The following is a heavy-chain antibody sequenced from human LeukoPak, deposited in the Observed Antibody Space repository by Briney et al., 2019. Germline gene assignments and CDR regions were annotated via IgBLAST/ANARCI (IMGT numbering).Heavy chain of an antibody. V-gene: IGHV3-23*01. CDR1: GFTFTTNA. J-gene: IGHJ4*02. D-gene: IGHD5-12*01. CDR3: AKCGNSGCHLIDY. CDR2: TSGRTGAT. Sequence: GGSLRLSCAASGFTFTTNAMSWARQAPGKGLEWVSATSGRTGATYYADSEKGRFTISRDNSKSTLYLQMDSLRAEDTAVHYCAKCGNSGCHLIDYWGQGTLVTVSS.